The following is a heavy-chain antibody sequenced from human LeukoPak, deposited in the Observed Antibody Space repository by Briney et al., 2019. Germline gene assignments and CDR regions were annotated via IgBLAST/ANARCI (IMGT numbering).Heavy chain of an antibody. J-gene: IGHJ1*01. V-gene: IGHV3-7*01. Sequence: GGSLRLPCAASGFTFSKYWMSWGGQAPGKGLEWVANIKKDGSEKYYMDSVRGRFTISRDNAKNSLHLQMTSLRAEDTAVYYCARELVVGVAEYFQDWGQGTLVTVSP. CDR1: GFTFSKYW. CDR2: IKKDGSEK. CDR3: ARELVVGVAEYFQD. D-gene: IGHD1-26*01.